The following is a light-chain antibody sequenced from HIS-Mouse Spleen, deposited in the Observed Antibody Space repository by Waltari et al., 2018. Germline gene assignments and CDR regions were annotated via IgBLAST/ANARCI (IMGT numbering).Light chain of an antibody. J-gene: IGLJ1*01. CDR3: SSYTSSSTYV. V-gene: IGLV2-14*01. Sequence: QSALTQPASVSGSPGQSITISCTGTSSDVGGYNYVSWYHQHPGKAPKLMIDEVSNRPSGVSNRFSGSKSGNTASLTISGLQAEDEADYYCSSYTSSSTYVFGTGTKVTVL. CDR1: SSDVGGYNY. CDR2: EVS.